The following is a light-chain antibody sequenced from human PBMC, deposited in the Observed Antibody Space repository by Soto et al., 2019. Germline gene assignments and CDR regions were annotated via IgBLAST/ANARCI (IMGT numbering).Light chain of an antibody. CDR2: NVS. Sequence: QSALTQPASVSGSPGQSITISCPGTSSDIGGNNYVSWYQPHPGKAPKLMIYNVSNRPSGVSNRFSGSKSANTASLPISGLKAEDEADYYCSSYTSSSTLVVFGGGTKLTVL. V-gene: IGLV2-14*01. CDR3: SSYTSSSTLVV. J-gene: IGLJ2*01. CDR1: SSDIGGNNY.